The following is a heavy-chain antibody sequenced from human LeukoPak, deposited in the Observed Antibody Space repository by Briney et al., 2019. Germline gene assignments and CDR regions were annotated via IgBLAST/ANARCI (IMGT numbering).Heavy chain of an antibody. V-gene: IGHV3-30*18. D-gene: IGHD5-18*01. CDR3: AKGVRYSYGYYYYYYMDV. CDR2: ISYDGSNK. J-gene: IGHJ6*03. Sequence: GGSLRLSCAASGFTFSSYGMHWVRQAPGKGLEWVAVISYDGSNKYYADSVKGRFTISRDNSKNTLYLQMNSLRAEDTAVYYCAKGVRYSYGYYYYYYMDVWGKGTTVTVSS. CDR1: GFTFSSYG.